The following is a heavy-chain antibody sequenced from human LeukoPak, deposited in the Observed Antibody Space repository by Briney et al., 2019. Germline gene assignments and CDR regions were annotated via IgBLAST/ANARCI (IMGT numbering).Heavy chain of an antibody. CDR3: ARENGYRYDY. Sequence: KTSETLSLTCTVSGYSISNGHYWGWIRPPPGKGLEWIGSISHTGSSYYNPSLKSRVTISVDTSKNQFSLRLSSVTAADTALYYCARENGYRYDYWGQGTLVTVSS. V-gene: IGHV4-38-2*02. J-gene: IGHJ4*02. CDR1: GYSISNGHY. D-gene: IGHD5-18*01. CDR2: ISHTGSS.